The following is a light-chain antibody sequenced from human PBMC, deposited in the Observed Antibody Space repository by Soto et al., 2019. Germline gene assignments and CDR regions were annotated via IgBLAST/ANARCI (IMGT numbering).Light chain of an antibody. V-gene: IGLV2-14*01. CDR2: EVT. Sequence: QSVLTQPASVSGSPGQSITISCTGSSSDVGAYNFVSWYQHHQGKAPKLILYEVTTRPSGVSSRFSGSKSGNTASLTISGLQADDEASYYCSSYTSSNTPYVFGTGTKVTVL. CDR1: SSDVGAYNF. J-gene: IGLJ1*01. CDR3: SSYTSSNTPYV.